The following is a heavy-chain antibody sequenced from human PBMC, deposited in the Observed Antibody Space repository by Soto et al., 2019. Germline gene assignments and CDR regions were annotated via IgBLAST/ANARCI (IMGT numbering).Heavy chain of an antibody. J-gene: IGHJ5*02. D-gene: IGHD2-15*01. CDR1: GYSFTSYW. Sequence: EVQLVQSGAEVKKPGESLRISCKGSGYSFTSYWISWVRQMPGKGLEWMGRIDPSDSYTNYSPSFQGHVTISADKSISTAYLQWSSLKASDTAMHYCARWGYCSGGSCYGFDPWGQGTLVTVSS. CDR2: IDPSDSYT. CDR3: ARWGYCSGGSCYGFDP. V-gene: IGHV5-10-1*01.